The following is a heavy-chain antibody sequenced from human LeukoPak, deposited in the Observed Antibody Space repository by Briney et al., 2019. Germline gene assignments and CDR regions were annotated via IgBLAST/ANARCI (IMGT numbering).Heavy chain of an antibody. D-gene: IGHD2-2*01. J-gene: IGHJ4*02. CDR1: GGTFNTYA. Sequence: ASVKVSCKASGGTFNTYAITWVRQAPGQGLEWMGRIIPIFDIAKYAQKFQGRVTITADKSTGTAYMELSSLRSEDTAVYYCARSCDSASCPFDYWGQGTLVTVSS. CDR3: ARSCDSASCPFDY. CDR2: IIPIFDIA. V-gene: IGHV1-69*04.